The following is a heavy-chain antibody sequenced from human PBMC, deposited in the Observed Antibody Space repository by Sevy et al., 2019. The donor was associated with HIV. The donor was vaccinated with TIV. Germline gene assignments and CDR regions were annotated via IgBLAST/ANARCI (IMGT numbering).Heavy chain of an antibody. J-gene: IGHJ4*02. CDR1: GFTFSNYG. CDR2: ISHTAIIT. D-gene: IGHD6-25*01. CDR3: LTAGQRWTSDS. Sequence: GGSLRLSCAASGFTFSNYGMNWVRQAPGKGLEWASTISHTAIITLYADSVKGRFTISRNNSNNILYLQLRSLRDEDTAVYYCLTAGQRWTSDSWGRGTLVTVSS. V-gene: IGHV3-23*01.